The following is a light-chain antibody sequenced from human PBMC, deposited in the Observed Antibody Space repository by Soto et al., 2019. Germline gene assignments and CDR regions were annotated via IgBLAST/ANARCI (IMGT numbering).Light chain of an antibody. Sequence: QSVLTQPPSASGSPGQSVTISCTGTSSDVGGYNSVSWYQQHPGKAPKLIIYEVSKRPSGVPDRFSGSKSGNTASLTVSGLQAEDEADYYCSSYAGSNKVIFGGGTKLTVL. CDR3: SSYAGSNKVI. CDR2: EVS. V-gene: IGLV2-8*01. J-gene: IGLJ2*01. CDR1: SSDVGGYNS.